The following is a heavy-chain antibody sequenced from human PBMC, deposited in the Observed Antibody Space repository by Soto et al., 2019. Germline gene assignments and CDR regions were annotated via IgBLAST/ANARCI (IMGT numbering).Heavy chain of an antibody. V-gene: IGHV3-23*01. D-gene: IGHD3-10*01. J-gene: IGHJ4*02. Sequence: EVQLLESGGGLVQPGGSLRLSCEASGFPFINFAMNWVRQFPGKGLEWVSSISGSGGRTWYADSVRGRFTISRDNSQNTLYLQMNGLRGEDTAVYYCAKLGFSGTYFHFDYWGQGALVTVSS. CDR3: AKLGFSGTYFHFDY. CDR2: ISGSGGRT. CDR1: GFPFINFA.